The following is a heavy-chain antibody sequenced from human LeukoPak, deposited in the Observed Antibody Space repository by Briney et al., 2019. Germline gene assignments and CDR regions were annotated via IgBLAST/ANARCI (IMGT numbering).Heavy chain of an antibody. J-gene: IGHJ4*02. V-gene: IGHV4-34*01. CDR1: GGSFSGYY. CDR3: ARGHPRSTYYYDSSGRGDY. D-gene: IGHD3-22*01. CDR2: INHSGST. Sequence: SETLSLTCAVYGGSFSGYYWSWIRQPPGKGLEWIGEINHSGSTNYNPSLKSRVPISVDTSKNQFSLKQSSVTAADTAVYYCARGHPRSTYYYDSSGRGDYWGQGTLVTVSS.